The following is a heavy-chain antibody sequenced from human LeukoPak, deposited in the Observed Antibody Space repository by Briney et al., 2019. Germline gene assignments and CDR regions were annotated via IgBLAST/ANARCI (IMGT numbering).Heavy chain of an antibody. CDR2: ISSNGGST. J-gene: IGHJ5*02. D-gene: IGHD4-17*01. CDR1: GFTFSSYA. V-gene: IGHV3-64D*09. Sequence: GGSLRLSCSASGFTFSSYAMHWVRQAPGKGLEYVSAISSNGGSTYYADSVKGRFTISRDNSKNTLYLQMSSLRTEDTAVYYCARHVGDYGPDNWFDPWGQGTLVTVSS. CDR3: ARHVGDYGPDNWFDP.